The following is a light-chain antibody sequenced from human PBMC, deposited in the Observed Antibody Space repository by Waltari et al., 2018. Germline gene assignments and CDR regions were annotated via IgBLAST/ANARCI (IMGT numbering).Light chain of an antibody. V-gene: IGKV1-13*02. Sequence: AIQFTQSPSSLSASVGDRVTLTCRASQGISSGLAWYQQRPGKAPKLLIHDASTLESGVPSRLGGRGCGTDFNLTISRLQTEDFATYYCQQFNTYPYPFGQGTRLEI. CDR2: DAS. CDR3: QQFNTYPYP. CDR1: QGISSG. J-gene: IGKJ5*01.